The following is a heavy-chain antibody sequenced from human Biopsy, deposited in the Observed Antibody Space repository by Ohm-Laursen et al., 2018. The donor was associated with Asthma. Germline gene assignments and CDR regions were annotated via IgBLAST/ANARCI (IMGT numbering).Heavy chain of an antibody. CDR1: GFVFRSHA. CDR3: ARDLRSDNWNPWGMDV. V-gene: IGHV3-30*03. Sequence: SLRLSCAATGFVFRSHAMHWVRQAPGKGLEWVAVISYDGTNKDYADSVKGRFTFSRDNSQNTLSLEMNSLRVEDTAVYYCARDLRSDNWNPWGMDVWGLGTTVTVAS. J-gene: IGHJ6*02. CDR2: ISYDGTNK. D-gene: IGHD1-20*01.